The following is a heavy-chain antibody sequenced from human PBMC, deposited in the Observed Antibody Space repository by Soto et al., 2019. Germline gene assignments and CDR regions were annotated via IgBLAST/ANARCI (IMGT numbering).Heavy chain of an antibody. Sequence: ASVKVSCKASGYTFATYAIHWVRQAPGEGLEWMGWINPDSGNTNYAQKFQDRVTMTRDTSISTAYMELSRLRSDDTAVYYCARGQGGYSYGYSYYFDYWGQGTLVTVSS. J-gene: IGHJ4*02. CDR2: INPDSGNT. CDR1: GYTFATYA. D-gene: IGHD5-18*01. CDR3: ARGQGGYSYGYSYYFDY. V-gene: IGHV1-2*02.